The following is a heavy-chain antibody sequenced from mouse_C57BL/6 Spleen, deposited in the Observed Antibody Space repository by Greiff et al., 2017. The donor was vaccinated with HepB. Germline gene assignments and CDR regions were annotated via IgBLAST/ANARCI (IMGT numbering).Heavy chain of an antibody. Sequence: VQLQQSGPELVKPGASVKISCKASGYTFTDYYMNWVKQSHGKSLEWIGDINPNNGGTSYNQKFKGKATLTVDKSSSTAYMELRSLTSEDSAVYYCARSYDYYFDDWGQGTTLTVAS. V-gene: IGHV1-26*01. D-gene: IGHD2-13*01. CDR1: GYTFTDYY. CDR2: INPNNGGT. CDR3: ARSYDYYFDD. J-gene: IGHJ2*01.